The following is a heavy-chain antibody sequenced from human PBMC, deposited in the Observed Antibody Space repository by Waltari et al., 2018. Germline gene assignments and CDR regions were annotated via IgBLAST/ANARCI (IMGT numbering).Heavy chain of an antibody. CDR1: GFTFSSYA. V-gene: IGHV3-23*01. D-gene: IGHD2-2*01. J-gene: IGHJ3*02. Sequence: EVQLLESGGGLVQPGGSLRLSCAASGFTFSSYAMSWVRQAPGKGLEWVSAISGSGGSTYYADSVKGRFTISRDNSKNTLYLQMNSLRAEDTAVYYCAKDGVVVVPAARVDAFDIWGQGTMVTVSS. CDR3: AKDGVVVVPAARVDAFDI. CDR2: ISGSGGST.